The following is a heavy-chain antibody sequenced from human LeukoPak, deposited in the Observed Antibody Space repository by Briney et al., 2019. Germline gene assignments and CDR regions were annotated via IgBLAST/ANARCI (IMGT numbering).Heavy chain of an antibody. Sequence: PSETLSLTCQTSEDRPVESEWRSSRPPAGKKQKWIGRIYTDGSTNSNPSLRSRLTMSLDTSNNQVSLKLTSVTAADTAVYFCARAPGGCGGTCAFDYWGQGILVTVSS. J-gene: IGHJ4*02. V-gene: IGHV4-4*07. D-gene: IGHD2-15*01. CDR2: IYTDGST. CDR3: ARAPGGCGGTCAFDY. CDR1: EDRPVESE.